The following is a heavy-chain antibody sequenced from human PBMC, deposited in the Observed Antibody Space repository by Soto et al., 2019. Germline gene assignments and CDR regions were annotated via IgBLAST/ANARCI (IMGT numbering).Heavy chain of an antibody. J-gene: IGHJ4*02. D-gene: IGHD1-26*01. CDR1: GGSISSGGYY. CDR3: AGIYSGSPGGTLRY. CDR2: IYYSGST. V-gene: IGHV4-31*03. Sequence: QVQLQESGPGLVKPSQTLSLTCTVSGGSISSGGYYWSWIRQHPGKGLEWIGYIYYSGSTYYNPSLKSRDTISVDTSKSQFSLKLSSVTAADTAGYYCAGIYSGSPGGTLRYWGQGTLVNVSS.